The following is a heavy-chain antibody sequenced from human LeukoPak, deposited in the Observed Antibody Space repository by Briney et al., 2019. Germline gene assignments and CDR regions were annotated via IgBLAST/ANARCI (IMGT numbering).Heavy chain of an antibody. Sequence: ASVKVSCKVSGYTLTAFSMHWVRQAPGKGLEWMGGFDSENGETIYAQKFQGRVTMTEDTSTDTAYMELSSLRSEDTALYYCTSLLADLQGYYFDSWGQGTLVTVSS. V-gene: IGHV1-24*01. CDR2: FDSENGET. CDR1: GYTLTAFS. D-gene: IGHD6-19*01. J-gene: IGHJ4*02. CDR3: TSLLADLQGYYFDS.